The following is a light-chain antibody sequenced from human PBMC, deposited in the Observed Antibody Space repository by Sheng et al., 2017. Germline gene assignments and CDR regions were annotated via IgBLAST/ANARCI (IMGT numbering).Light chain of an antibody. V-gene: IGKV1-12*01. Sequence: DIQMTQSPSSVSASVGDRVIMSCRASQDINVWLAWYQMKPGKAPKLLVSVASRLQSGVPSRFSGSGSGTYFTLTINSLQSEDFATYYCQQGSSFPFTFGPGTKVEVK. CDR3: QQGSSFPFT. CDR1: QDINVW. J-gene: IGKJ3*01. CDR2: VAS.